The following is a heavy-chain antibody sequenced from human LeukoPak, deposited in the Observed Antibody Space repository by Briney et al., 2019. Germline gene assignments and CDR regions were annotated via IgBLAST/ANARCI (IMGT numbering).Heavy chain of an antibody. V-gene: IGHV3-21*01. CDR1: GFTFSTYR. D-gene: IGHD6-13*01. Sequence: GGSLRLSCAASGFTFSTYRMSWVRQAPGKGLEWVSSITISSSYIYYADTLKGRFTISRENAKTSLYLQMNSLRAEDTAVYYFARASAGTLDLLDYWGQGTLVTVSS. CDR2: ITISSSYI. CDR3: ARASAGTLDLLDY. J-gene: IGHJ4*02.